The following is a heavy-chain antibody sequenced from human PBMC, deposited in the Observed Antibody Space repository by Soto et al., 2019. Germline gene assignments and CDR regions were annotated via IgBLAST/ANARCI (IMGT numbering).Heavy chain of an antibody. J-gene: IGHJ6*03. CDR3: ARGDRSGYDYYYYCMDV. CDR1: GFTFSSYW. D-gene: IGHD3-22*01. Sequence: EVQLVESGGGLVQPGGSLRLSCAASGFTFSSYWMHWVRQAPGKGLVWVSRINSDGSSTSYADSVKGRFTISRDNAKNTLYLQMNSLRAEDTAVYYCARGDRSGYDYYYYCMDVWGKGTTVTVSS. V-gene: IGHV3-74*01. CDR2: INSDGSST.